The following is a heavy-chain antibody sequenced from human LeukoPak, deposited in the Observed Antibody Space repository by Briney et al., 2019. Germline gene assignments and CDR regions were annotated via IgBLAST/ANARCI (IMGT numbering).Heavy chain of an antibody. D-gene: IGHD3-10*01. V-gene: IGHV3-23*01. CDR2: ISGSGDRT. J-gene: IGHJ4*02. CDR1: GFTFNNYA. Sequence: AGGSLRLSCAASGFTFNNYAMSWFRQTPGKGLEWVSAISGSGDRTYYAESVKGRFSISRDNSKNTLYLQMHSLRAEDTAVNYCAKSSPNYYGSGSYYFGTFSAPQSRPASHLPIGYWGQGTLVTVSS. CDR3: AKSSPNYYGSGSYYFGTFSAPQSRPASHLPIGY.